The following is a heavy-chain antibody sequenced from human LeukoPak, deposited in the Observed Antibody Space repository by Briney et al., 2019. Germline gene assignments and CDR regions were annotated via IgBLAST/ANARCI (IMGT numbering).Heavy chain of an antibody. V-gene: IGHV3-21*01. Sequence: GGSLRLSCAASGFTFSSYTMNWVRQAPGKGLEWVSSISTSSSHIYFADSVKGRFTISRDNAKNSLSLQMNSLRADDTAVYYCARGQIYYDGSGFDYWGQGTLVTVSS. D-gene: IGHD3-22*01. CDR2: ISTSSSHI. CDR1: GFTFSSYT. CDR3: ARGQIYYDGSGFDY. J-gene: IGHJ4*02.